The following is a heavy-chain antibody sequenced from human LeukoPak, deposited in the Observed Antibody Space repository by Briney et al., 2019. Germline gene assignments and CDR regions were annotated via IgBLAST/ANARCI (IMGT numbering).Heavy chain of an antibody. V-gene: IGHV3-9*01. J-gene: IGHJ3*02. Sequence: GGSLRLSCAASGFTFDDYAMHWVRQAPGKGLEWVSGISWNSGTIGYAGSVKGRFTISRDNAKNSLYLQMNSLRAEDTALYYCAKHKGSGWYGAFDIWGQGTMVTVSS. CDR1: GFTFDDYA. CDR2: ISWNSGTI. D-gene: IGHD6-19*01. CDR3: AKHKGSGWYGAFDI.